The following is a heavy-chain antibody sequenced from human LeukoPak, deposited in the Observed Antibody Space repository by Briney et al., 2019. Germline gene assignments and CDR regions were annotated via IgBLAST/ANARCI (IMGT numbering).Heavy chain of an antibody. CDR3: SRESGPFSSFCH. J-gene: IGHJ4*02. D-gene: IGHD1-26*01. V-gene: IGHV4-4*02. CDR2: ISLSGYT. Sequence: SGTLSLTCGVSGGPITITNYWSWVRQPPGQGLEWIGEISLSGYTGFNPSLRSRVTMSLDESKNHLSLNLASVTAADTAVYYCSRESGPFSSFCHWGQGILVTVTS. CDR1: GGPITITNY.